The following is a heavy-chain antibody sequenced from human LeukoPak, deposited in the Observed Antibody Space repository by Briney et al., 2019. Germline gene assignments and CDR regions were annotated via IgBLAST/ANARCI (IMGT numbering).Heavy chain of an antibody. Sequence: PGGSLRLSCTASGFIFSDYGMHWVRQAPGKGMEWVASIRCDGSDEYSPQFVKGRFTISRDNSKNTLYLHMTSLGLEDTAVYFCAKDRPNLAAVGRDYFDYWGRGTLVTVSS. J-gene: IGHJ4*02. CDR1: GFIFSDYG. CDR3: AKDRPNLAAVGRDYFDY. CDR2: IRCDGSDE. D-gene: IGHD6-6*01. V-gene: IGHV3-30*02.